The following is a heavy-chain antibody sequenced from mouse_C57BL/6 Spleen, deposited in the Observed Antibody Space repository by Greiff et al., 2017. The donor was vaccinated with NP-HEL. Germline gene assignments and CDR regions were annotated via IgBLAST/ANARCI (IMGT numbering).Heavy chain of an antibody. CDR2: IDPSDSYT. D-gene: IGHD4-1*01. J-gene: IGHJ4*01. CDR3: ARGLTGTMDY. CDR1: GYTLTSYW. V-gene: IGHV1-69*01. Sequence: QVQLQQPGAELVMPGASVKLSCKASGYTLTSYWMHWVKQRPGQGLEWIGEIDPSDSYTNYNQKFKGKSTLTVDKSSSTAYMQLSSLTSEDSAVYYCARGLTGTMDYWGQGTSVTVSS.